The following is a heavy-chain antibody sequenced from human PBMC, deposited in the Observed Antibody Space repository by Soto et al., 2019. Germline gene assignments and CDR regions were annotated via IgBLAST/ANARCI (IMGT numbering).Heavy chain of an antibody. CDR3: ARGHITMVRGVIGPFDY. J-gene: IGHJ4*02. Sequence: SETLSLTCAVYGGSFSGYYWSWIRQPPGKGPEWIGEINHSGSTNYNPSLKSRVTISVDTSKNQFSLKLSSVTAADTAVYYCARGHITMVRGVIGPFDYWGQGTLVTVSS. CDR2: INHSGST. CDR1: GGSFSGYY. D-gene: IGHD3-10*01. V-gene: IGHV4-34*01.